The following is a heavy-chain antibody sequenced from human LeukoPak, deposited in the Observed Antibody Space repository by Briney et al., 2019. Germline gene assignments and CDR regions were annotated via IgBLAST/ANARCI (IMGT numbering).Heavy chain of an antibody. CDR3: AKDWARKSPNFDY. D-gene: IGHD3-16*01. CDR1: GFTFSSYR. J-gene: IGHJ4*02. CDR2: IRYDGSNK. Sequence: GGSLRLSCAASGFTFSSYRMHWVRQAPGKGLEWVAFIRYDGSNKYYADSVKGRFTISRDNSKNTLYLQMNSLRAEDTAVYYCAKDWARKSPNFDYWGQGTLVTVSS. V-gene: IGHV3-30*02.